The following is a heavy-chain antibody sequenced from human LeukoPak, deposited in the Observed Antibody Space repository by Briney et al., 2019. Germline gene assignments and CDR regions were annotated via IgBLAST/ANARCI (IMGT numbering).Heavy chain of an antibody. CDR3: ARGDIVVVPAAIGAGWFDP. CDR2: IYYSGST. CDR1: GGSISSYY. V-gene: IGHV4-59*01. D-gene: IGHD2-2*02. Sequence: SETLSLTCTVSGGSISSYYWSWIRQPPGKGLEWIGYIYYSGSTNYNPSLKSRVTISVDSSKNQFSLKLSSVTAADTAVYYCARGDIVVVPAAIGAGWFDPWGQGTLVTVSS. J-gene: IGHJ5*02.